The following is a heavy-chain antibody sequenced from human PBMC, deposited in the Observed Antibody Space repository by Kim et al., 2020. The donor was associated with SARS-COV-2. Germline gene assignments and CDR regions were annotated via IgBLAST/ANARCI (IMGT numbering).Heavy chain of an antibody. D-gene: IGHD3-10*01. CDR2: IYPGDSDT. V-gene: IGHV5-51*01. J-gene: IGHJ4*02. CDR1: GYSFTSYW. Sequence: GESLKISCKGSGYSFTSYWIGWVRQMPGKGLEWMGIIYPGDSDTRYSPSFQGQVTISADKSISTAYLQWSSLKASDTAMYYCARRDRFGGPTSYYFDYWGQGTLVTVSS. CDR3: ARRDRFGGPTSYYFDY.